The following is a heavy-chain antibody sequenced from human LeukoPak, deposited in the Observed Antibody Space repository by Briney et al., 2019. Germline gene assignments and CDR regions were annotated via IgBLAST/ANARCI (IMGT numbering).Heavy chain of an antibody. CDR1: GFTFSSYD. D-gene: IGHD3-10*01. J-gene: IGHJ4*02. CDR3: ARGYGSVLDY. Sequence: PGGSLRLSCAASGFTFSSYDMHWVRQAPGKGLEWVAVISYDGSNQYYADSVKGQFTISRDNAKNSLYLQMNSLRAEDTALYYCARGYGSVLDYWGQGTLVTVSS. CDR2: ISYDGSNQ. V-gene: IGHV3-30*03.